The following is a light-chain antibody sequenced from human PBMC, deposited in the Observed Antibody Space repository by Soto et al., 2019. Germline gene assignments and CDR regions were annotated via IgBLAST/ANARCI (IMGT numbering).Light chain of an antibody. Sequence: EIVLTQFPATLSLSPGARATLSCRASQSVPSYLAWYQQKPGQAPRLLVYDISNRATGIPARFTGSGSGTDFTLTISSLEPEDSAVYYCQQRNAWPRHTFGQGTKLEI. J-gene: IGKJ2*01. V-gene: IGKV3-11*01. CDR2: DIS. CDR1: QSVPSY. CDR3: QQRNAWPRHT.